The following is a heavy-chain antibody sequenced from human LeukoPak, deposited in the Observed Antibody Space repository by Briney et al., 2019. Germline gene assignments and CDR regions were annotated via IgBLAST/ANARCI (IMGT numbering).Heavy chain of an antibody. J-gene: IGHJ4*02. Sequence: GASVKVSCKASGYTFTTYDLNWVRQATGQGLEWMGWMNPNSGNTGYAQKFQGRVTMTRNTSISTAYMELNNLTSEDTAAYYCARRIRGAPTDHWGQGTLVTVSS. CDR2: MNPNSGNT. CDR3: ARRIRGAPTDH. CDR1: GYTFTTYD. D-gene: IGHD3-10*01. V-gene: IGHV1-8*01.